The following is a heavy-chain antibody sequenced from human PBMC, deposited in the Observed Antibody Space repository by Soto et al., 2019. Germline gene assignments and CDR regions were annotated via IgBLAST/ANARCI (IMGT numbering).Heavy chain of an antibody. CDR3: ARFITIFGVVISPYYYYGMDV. CDR1: GYTFTSYD. Sequence: GASVKVSCKASGYTFTSYDINWVRQATGQGLEWMGWMNPNSGNTGYAQKLQGRVTMTTDTSTSTAYMELRSLRSDDAAVYYCARFITIFGVVISPYYYYGMDVWGQGTTVTVSS. V-gene: IGHV1-8*01. D-gene: IGHD3-3*01. J-gene: IGHJ6*02. CDR2: MNPNSGNT.